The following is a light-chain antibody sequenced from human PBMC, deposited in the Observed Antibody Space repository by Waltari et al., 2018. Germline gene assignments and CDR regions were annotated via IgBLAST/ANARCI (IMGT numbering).Light chain of an antibody. J-gene: IGLJ3*02. V-gene: IGLV7-46*01. Sequence: QAVVTQEPSLPVSPGGTVTLTCGSSTGAVTSGHYPYWFQQKPGQAPRTLIYDTSNKHSWTPARFSGSLRGGKAALTLSGAQPEDEAEYYCLLSYSGARPWVFGGGTKRTVL. CDR1: TGAVTSGHY. CDR2: DTS. CDR3: LLSYSGARPWV.